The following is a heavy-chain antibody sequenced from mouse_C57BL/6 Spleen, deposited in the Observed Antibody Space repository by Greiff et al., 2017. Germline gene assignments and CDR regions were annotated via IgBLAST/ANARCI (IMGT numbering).Heavy chain of an antibody. CDR2: IRRKSSNYAT. CDR1: GFTFNTYA. CDR3: VRAYYGSSYGYFDV. V-gene: IGHV10-3*01. Sequence: EVKVVESGGGLVQPKGSLKLSCAASGFTFNTYAMHWVRQAPGKGLEWVARIRRKSSNYATYYADSVKDRFTISRDDSQSMLYLQMNNLKTEDTAMYYCVRAYYGSSYGYFDVWGTGTTVTVSS. J-gene: IGHJ1*03. D-gene: IGHD1-1*01.